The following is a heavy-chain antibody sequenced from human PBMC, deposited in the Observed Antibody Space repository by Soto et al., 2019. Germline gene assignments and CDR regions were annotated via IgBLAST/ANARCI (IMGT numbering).Heavy chain of an antibody. CDR2: IYYSGST. D-gene: IGHD2-15*01. Sequence: PSETLSLTCTVSGGSISRGDYYWSWIRQPPGKGLEWIGYIYYSGSTYYNPSLKSRVTISVDTSKNQFSLKLSSVTAADTAVYYCARGYAATLWFDPWGQGTLVTVSS. CDR3: ARGYAATLWFDP. J-gene: IGHJ5*02. CDR1: GGSISRGDYY. V-gene: IGHV4-30-4*01.